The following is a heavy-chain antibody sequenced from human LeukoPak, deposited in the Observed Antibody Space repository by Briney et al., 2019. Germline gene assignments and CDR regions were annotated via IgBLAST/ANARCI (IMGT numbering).Heavy chain of an antibody. V-gene: IGHV3-23*01. Sequence: GGSLRLSCVASGFTFSKNWMHWVRQAPGKGLVWVSAISGSGGSTYYADSVKGRFTISRDNSKNTLYLQMNSLRAEDTAVYYCAKAADVLRYFDWLTAGFDYWGQGTLVTVSS. CDR1: GFTFSKNW. J-gene: IGHJ4*02. CDR3: AKAADVLRYFDWLTAGFDY. D-gene: IGHD3-9*01. CDR2: ISGSGGST.